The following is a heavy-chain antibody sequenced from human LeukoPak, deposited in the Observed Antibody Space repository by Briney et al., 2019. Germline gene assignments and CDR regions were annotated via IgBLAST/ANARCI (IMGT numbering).Heavy chain of an antibody. D-gene: IGHD4-17*01. V-gene: IGHV1-24*01. J-gene: IGHJ4*02. CDR1: GYTLIELS. CDR3: ATDIPYGDYGDFDH. Sequence: ASVKVSCKLSGYTLIELSMHWVRQAPGKGLEWMGGFDPEDGKTIYAQKFQGRVIMTEDTSTDTAYMELSSLRSDDTAVYYCATDIPYGDYGDFDHWGQGTLVTVSS. CDR2: FDPEDGKT.